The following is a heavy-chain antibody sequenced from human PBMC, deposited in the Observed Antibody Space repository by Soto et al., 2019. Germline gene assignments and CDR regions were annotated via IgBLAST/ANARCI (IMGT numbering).Heavy chain of an antibody. CDR1: GGSVSSSSYY. V-gene: IGHV4-39*01. CDR2: VYYSGST. J-gene: IGHJ4*02. Sequence: QLQLQESGPGLVKPSETLSLTCTVSGGSVSSSSYYWGWVRQPPGKGLEWIGSVYYSGSTYYNPSLESRVTISADKSKNQSSLKLRSLSAADTAVYYCGRLEGLATISYYFDYWGQGALVTVSS. D-gene: IGHD3-9*01. CDR3: GRLEGLATISYYFDY.